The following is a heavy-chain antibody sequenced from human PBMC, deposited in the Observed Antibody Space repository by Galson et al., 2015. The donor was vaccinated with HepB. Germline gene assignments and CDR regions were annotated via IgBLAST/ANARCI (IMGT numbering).Heavy chain of an antibody. D-gene: IGHD4-11*01. CDR1: GFTVSSNY. V-gene: IGHV3-66*01. CDR3: ARDSHTVTPFGY. Sequence: SLRLSCAASGFTVSSNYMSWVRQAPGKGLEWVSVIYSGGSTYYADSVKGRFTISRDNSKNTLYLQMNSLRAEDAAVHYCARDSHTVTPFGYWGQGTLVTVSS. CDR2: IYSGGST. J-gene: IGHJ4*02.